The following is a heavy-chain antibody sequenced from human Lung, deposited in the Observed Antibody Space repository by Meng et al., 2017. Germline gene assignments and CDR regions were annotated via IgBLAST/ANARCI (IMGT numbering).Heavy chain of an antibody. CDR3: VRDEDISAAGKLFGDY. J-gene: IGHJ4*02. D-gene: IGHD6-13*01. V-gene: IGHV1-2*06. CDR1: GYNFPDYW. CDR2: IDPKSGDT. Sequence: ASVKVSCKPSGYNFPDYWLHWVRRAPGQGLEWMGRIDPKSGDTHYAQRFQGRVTMTGDMSISTAYMELSGLRSDDTAMYYCVRDEDISAAGKLFGDYWGQGTLVTVSS.